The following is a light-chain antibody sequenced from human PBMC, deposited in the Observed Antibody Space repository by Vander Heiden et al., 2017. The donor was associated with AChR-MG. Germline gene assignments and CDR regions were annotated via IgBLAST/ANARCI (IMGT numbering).Light chain of an antibody. CDR2: GAS. Sequence: DIQMTQSPSSLSASVGDTVNITCRASQSISNYLNWYQQKPEKAPKVLMFGASSLQRGVPLRFTGSGSGTDFTLTITMLQAEDFASYYCQQSHTIPYTFGHGTKVDL. J-gene: IGKJ3*01. V-gene: IGKV1-39*01. CDR1: QSISNY. CDR3: QQSHTIPYT.